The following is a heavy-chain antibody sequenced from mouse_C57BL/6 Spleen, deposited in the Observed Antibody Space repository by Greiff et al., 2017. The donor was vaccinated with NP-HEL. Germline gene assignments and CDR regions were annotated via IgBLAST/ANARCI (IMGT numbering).Heavy chain of an antibody. CDR3: ARSEDGNYPLFAY. D-gene: IGHD2-1*01. Sequence: QVQLQQPGAELVKPGASVKLSCKASGYTFTSYWMHWVKQRPGQGLEWIGMIHPNSGSTNYNEKFKSKATLTVDKSSSTAYMQLSSLTSEHSAVYYCARSEDGNYPLFAYWGQGTLVTVSA. V-gene: IGHV1-64*01. CDR1: GYTFTSYW. CDR2: IHPNSGST. J-gene: IGHJ3*01.